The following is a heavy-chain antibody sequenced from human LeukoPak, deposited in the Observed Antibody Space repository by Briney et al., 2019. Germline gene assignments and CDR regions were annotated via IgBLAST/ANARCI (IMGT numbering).Heavy chain of an antibody. V-gene: IGHV4-4*02. D-gene: IGHD6-13*01. CDR2: IYHSGST. J-gene: IGHJ4*02. Sequence: SGTLSLTCAVSGGSISSSNWWSWVRQPPGKGLEWIGEIYHSGSTNYNPSLTSRVTISVDKSKNQFSLKLSSVTAADTAVYYCASISSSWYSDYWGQGTLVTVSS. CDR3: ASISSSWYSDY. CDR1: GGSISSSNW.